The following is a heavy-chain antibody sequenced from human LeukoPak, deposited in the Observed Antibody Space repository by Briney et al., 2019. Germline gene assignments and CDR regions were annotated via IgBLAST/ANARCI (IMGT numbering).Heavy chain of an antibody. V-gene: IGHV3-21*01. D-gene: IGHD3-10*01. CDR3: ARDGLGSYDY. CDR1: GFTFNRNA. J-gene: IGHJ4*02. Sequence: GGSLRLSCAASGFTFNRNAISWVRQAPGKGLEWLSSISSSSSYIYYADSVKGRFTISRDNAKNSVYLQMNSLRAEDTAVYYCARDGLGSYDYWGQGTLVTVSS. CDR2: ISSSSSYI.